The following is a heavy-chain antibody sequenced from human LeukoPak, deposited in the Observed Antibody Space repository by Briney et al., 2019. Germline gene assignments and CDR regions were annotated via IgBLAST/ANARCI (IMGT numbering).Heavy chain of an antibody. Sequence: ASVKVSCKASGYTFTSYFMHWMRQAPGQGPEWMGIINPRGGSTEYSHKFQARLTMTSDTSTSTVYMELNSLRSEDTAVYFCARVGVTAATADYWGQGTLVTVSS. D-gene: IGHD6-25*01. J-gene: IGHJ4*02. CDR1: GYTFTSYF. CDR3: ARVGVTAATADY. CDR2: INPRGGST. V-gene: IGHV1-46*01.